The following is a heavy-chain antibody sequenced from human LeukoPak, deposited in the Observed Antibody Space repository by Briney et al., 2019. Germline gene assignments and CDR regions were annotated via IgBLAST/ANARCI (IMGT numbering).Heavy chain of an antibody. CDR3: ARDDDLAVTYDY. J-gene: IGHJ4*02. CDR1: GGTFSSYA. CDR2: IIPILGIA. Sequence: SVKVSCKASGGTFSSYAISWVRQAPGQGLEWMGRIIPILGIANYAQKFQGRVTMTTDTSTSTAYMELRSLRSDDTAVYYCARDDDLAVTYDYWGQGTLVTVSS. D-gene: IGHD4-17*01. V-gene: IGHV1-69*04.